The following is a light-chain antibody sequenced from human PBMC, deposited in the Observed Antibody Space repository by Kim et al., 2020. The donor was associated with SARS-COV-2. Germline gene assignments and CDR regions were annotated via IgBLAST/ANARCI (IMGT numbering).Light chain of an antibody. J-gene: IGKJ2*02. CDR3: QEYNDWPRST. V-gene: IGKV3-15*01. CDR2: RAS. Sequence: VSPGESATLSCRASQSVSGNLAWYQQKPGQAPRLLIHRASTRATGVPARFSGSGSGTDFTLTISSLQPEDCAVYYCQEYNDWPRSTFGQGTKLEI. CDR1: QSVSGN.